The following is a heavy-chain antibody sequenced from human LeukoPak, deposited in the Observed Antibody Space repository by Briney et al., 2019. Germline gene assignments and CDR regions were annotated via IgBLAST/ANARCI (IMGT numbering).Heavy chain of an antibody. V-gene: IGHV4-59*01. CDR2: IYYSGST. CDR3: ATVGRRDGYNYDVRAFDI. J-gene: IGHJ3*02. D-gene: IGHD5-24*01. CDR1: GGSISSYY. Sequence: SETLSLTCTVSGGSISSYYWSWIRQPPVKGLEWIGYIYYSGSTNYNPSLKSRVTISVDTSKNQFSLKLSSVTAADTAVYYCATVGRRDGYNYDVRAFDIWGQGTMVTVSS.